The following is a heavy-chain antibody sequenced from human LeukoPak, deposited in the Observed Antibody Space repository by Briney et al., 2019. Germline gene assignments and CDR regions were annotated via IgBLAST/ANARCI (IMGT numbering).Heavy chain of an antibody. Sequence: SETLSLTCTVSGASISSSFWSWIRQPPGKGLEWIGYIHNRGSTNQDPSLKSRVTISVDTSKNQLSLRLSSVTAADTAVYYCARTPDSGSDAFDIWGQGTMVTVSS. V-gene: IGHV4-59*01. CDR2: IHNRGST. CDR3: ARTPDSGSDAFDI. CDR1: GASISSSF. J-gene: IGHJ3*02. D-gene: IGHD3-3*01.